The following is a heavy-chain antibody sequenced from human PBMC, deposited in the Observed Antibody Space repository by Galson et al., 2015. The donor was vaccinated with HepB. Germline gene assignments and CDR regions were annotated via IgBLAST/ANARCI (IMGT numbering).Heavy chain of an antibody. Sequence: QSGAEVKKPGESLKISCKASGYTFTSYYMHWVRRAPGQGLEWMGIINPSGGSTSYAQKLQGRVTMTRDTSTSTVYMELSSLRSEDTAVYYCARDKWYSSSWHHLGYYYYYYGMDVWGQGTTVTVSS. CDR2: INPSGGST. V-gene: IGHV1-46*04. CDR3: ARDKWYSSSWHHLGYYYYYYGMDV. CDR1: GYTFTSYY. D-gene: IGHD6-13*01. J-gene: IGHJ6*02.